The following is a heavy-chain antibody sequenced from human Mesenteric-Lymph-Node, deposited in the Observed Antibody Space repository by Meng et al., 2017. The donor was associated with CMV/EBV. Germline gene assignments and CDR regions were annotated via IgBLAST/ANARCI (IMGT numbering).Heavy chain of an antibody. CDR2: ISGSGSTI. CDR3: AKPSNVDTAMVTN. D-gene: IGHD5-18*01. CDR1: GFTFSSYE. J-gene: IGHJ4*02. V-gene: IGHV3-48*03. Sequence: GESLKISCAASGFTFSSYEMNWVRQAPGKGLEWISYISGSGSTIYYTDSVKGRFTISRDNAKNSLYLQMNSLRAEDTAVYYCAKPSNVDTAMVTNWGQGTLVTVSS.